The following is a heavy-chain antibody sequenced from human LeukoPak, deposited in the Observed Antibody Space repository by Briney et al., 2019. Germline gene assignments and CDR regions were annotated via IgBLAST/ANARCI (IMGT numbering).Heavy chain of an antibody. Sequence: PSQTLSLTCTVSGGSISSGDYYWTWIRQPPGKGLEWIGYIYYSGSTYYNPSLKSRVIISVDTSKNQFSLKLSSVTAADTAVYYCAREKSESYNENFDYWGQGTLVTVSS. D-gene: IGHD3-10*01. CDR2: IYYSGST. V-gene: IGHV4-30-4*01. CDR1: GGSISSGDYY. J-gene: IGHJ4*02. CDR3: AREKSESYNENFDY.